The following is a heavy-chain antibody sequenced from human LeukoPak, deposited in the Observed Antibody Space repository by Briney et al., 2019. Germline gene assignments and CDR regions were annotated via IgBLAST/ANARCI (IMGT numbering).Heavy chain of an antibody. CDR1: GGSFSGYY. CDR3: ARAPRYYGSGSYPNYYYYYYMDV. CDR2: INHSGST. Sequence: KPSETLSLTCAVYGGSFSGYYWSWIRQPPGKGLEWIGEINHSGSTNYNPSLKSRVTISVDTSKNQFSLKLSSVTAADTAVHYCARAPRYYGSGSYPNYYYYYYMDVWGKGTTVTVSS. J-gene: IGHJ6*03. V-gene: IGHV4-34*01. D-gene: IGHD3-10*01.